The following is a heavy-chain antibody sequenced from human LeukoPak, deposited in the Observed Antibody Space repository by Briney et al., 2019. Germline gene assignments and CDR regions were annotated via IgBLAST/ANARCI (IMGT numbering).Heavy chain of an antibody. CDR1: GFTFSNYG. CDR3: AKGVVAATNAAYYGMDV. J-gene: IGHJ6*02. V-gene: IGHV3-30*18. D-gene: IGHD2-15*01. Sequence: GGSLRLSCAASGFTFSNYGMHWVRQAPGKGLEWVAVISYDESDKYYAVSVKGRVTISRDNSKNTLYLQMNSLRPEDTAVYDCAKGVVAATNAAYYGMDVWGQGTTVTVSS. CDR2: ISYDESDK.